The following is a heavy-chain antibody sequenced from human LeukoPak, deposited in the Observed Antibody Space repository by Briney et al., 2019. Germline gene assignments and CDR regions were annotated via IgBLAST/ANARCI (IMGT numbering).Heavy chain of an antibody. CDR1: GYTFTGYY. V-gene: IGHV1-2*02. Sequence: ASVKVSCKASGYTFTGYYMHWVRQAPGQGLEWMGWINPNSGGTNYAQKFQGRVTMTRDTSISTAYMELSRLRSDDTAVYYCAGVLSVRGVITLIGYWGQGTLVTVSS. D-gene: IGHD3-10*01. J-gene: IGHJ4*02. CDR3: AGVLSVRGVITLIGY. CDR2: INPNSGGT.